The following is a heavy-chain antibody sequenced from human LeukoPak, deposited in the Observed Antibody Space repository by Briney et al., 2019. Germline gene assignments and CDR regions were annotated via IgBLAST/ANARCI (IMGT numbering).Heavy chain of an antibody. CDR3: ARQSRGSSSSRDYFDY. CDR1: GGSISSSTYY. J-gene: IGHJ4*02. D-gene: IGHD6-6*01. V-gene: IGHV4-39*01. Sequence: SETLSLTCTVSGGSISSSTYYWGWLRQPPGQGLEWIVSIYYSGSTYYNPSLKSRVTISVDTSKNHFSLNLSSVTAADTAVYYCARQSRGSSSSRDYFDYWGQGTLVTVSS. CDR2: IYYSGST.